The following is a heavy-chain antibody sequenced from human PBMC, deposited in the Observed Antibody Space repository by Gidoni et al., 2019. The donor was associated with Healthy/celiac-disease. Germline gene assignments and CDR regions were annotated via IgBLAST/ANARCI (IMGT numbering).Heavy chain of an antibody. J-gene: IGHJ2*01. Sequence: QVQLVESGGGVVQPGRSLRLSCAASGFTFSSYAMHWVRQAPGKGLEWVAVISYDGSNKYYADSVKGRFTISRDNSKNTLYLQMNSLRAEDTAVYYCAREAYGDYSQGYFDLWGRGTLVTVSS. V-gene: IGHV3-30*01. CDR2: ISYDGSNK. CDR3: AREAYGDYSQGYFDL. D-gene: IGHD4-17*01. CDR1: GFTFSSYA.